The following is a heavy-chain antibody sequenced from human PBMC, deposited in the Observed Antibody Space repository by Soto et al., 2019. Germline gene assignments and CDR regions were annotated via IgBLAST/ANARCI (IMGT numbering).Heavy chain of an antibody. D-gene: IGHD7-27*01. Sequence: EVQLLESGGGLVQPGGSLRLSCVASGFTFSSYAMSWVRQAPGKGLEWVSAISGSSDKTEYADSVKGRFTISRDSSKNTLFLQMNSLRAEDTAVYFCARDSSTYSTALSWGNWFDPWGQGTLVTVSS. CDR3: ARDSSTYSTALSWGNWFDP. J-gene: IGHJ5*02. V-gene: IGHV3-23*01. CDR2: ISGSSDKT. CDR1: GFTFSSYA.